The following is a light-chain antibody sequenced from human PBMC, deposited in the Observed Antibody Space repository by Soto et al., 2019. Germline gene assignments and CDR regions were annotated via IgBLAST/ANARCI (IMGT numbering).Light chain of an antibody. CDR2: KAS. J-gene: IGKJ1*01. Sequence: IHMTQSPSTLSSSVGDIVTVTCLLSQTISSWLDWYQQKPGKAPKLLIYKASTLKSGVPSRFSGSGSGTEFTLTISSLQPDDFAPYQCQHYTIYSEAFGQGTKVDIK. V-gene: IGKV1-5*03. CDR1: QTISSW. CDR3: QHYTIYSEA.